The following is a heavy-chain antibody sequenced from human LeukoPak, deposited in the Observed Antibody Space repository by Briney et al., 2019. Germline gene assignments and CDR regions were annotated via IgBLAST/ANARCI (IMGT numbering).Heavy chain of an antibody. V-gene: IGHV3-30*03. CDR2: ISYDGSNK. CDR3: ATSPPFAVTTYYFDY. J-gene: IGHJ4*02. Sequence: SLRLSCAASGFTFSSYGMHWVRQAPGKGLEWVAVISYDGSNKYYADSVKGRFTISRDNSKNTLYLQMNSLRAEDTAVYYCATSPPFAVTTYYFDYWGQGTLVTVSS. D-gene: IGHD1-1*01. CDR1: GFTFSSYG.